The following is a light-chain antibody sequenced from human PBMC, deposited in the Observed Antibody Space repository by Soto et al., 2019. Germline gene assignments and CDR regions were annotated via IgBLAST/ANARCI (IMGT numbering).Light chain of an antibody. Sequence: EIVLTQSPGTLSVSPGERATLSCRASQSVGRNYLAWYQQKPGQAPRLLIYGASSRATGIPDRFSGSASGTEFTLTISRLEPEDFAVYYCQQYAESPLTFGGGTKVETK. V-gene: IGKV3-20*01. J-gene: IGKJ4*01. CDR2: GAS. CDR1: QSVGRNY. CDR3: QQYAESPLT.